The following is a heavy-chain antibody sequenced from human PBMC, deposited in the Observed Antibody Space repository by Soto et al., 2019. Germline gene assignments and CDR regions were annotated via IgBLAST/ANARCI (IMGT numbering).Heavy chain of an antibody. V-gene: IGHV4-30-4*08. CDR3: ASGSTEINTLAY. D-gene: IGHD4-4*01. J-gene: IGHJ4*02. CDR1: DGKSVDRGCC. Sequence: LLTIPLTWTVSDGKSVDRGCCWSLKHQPPGKGLEWVGYIYYGGRTYYDPSLESRLAISLDTSKNQFSLKLSSVTAADTAVYFCASGSTEINTLAYWGQGTLVTVSS. CDR2: IYYGGRT.